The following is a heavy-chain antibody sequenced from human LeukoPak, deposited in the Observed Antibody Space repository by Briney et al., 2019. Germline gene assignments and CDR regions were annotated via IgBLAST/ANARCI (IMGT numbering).Heavy chain of an antibody. J-gene: IGHJ6*02. D-gene: IGHD3-3*02. CDR2: IYYSGST. V-gene: IGHV4-59*01. Sequence: SETLSLTCTVSGGSISSYYWSWIRQPPGKGLEWIGYIYYSGSTNYNPSLKSRVTISVDTSKNQFSLKLSSVAAADTAVYYCARVAFSISLNYYYGMDVWGQGTTVTVSS. CDR1: GGSISSYY. CDR3: ARVAFSISLNYYYGMDV.